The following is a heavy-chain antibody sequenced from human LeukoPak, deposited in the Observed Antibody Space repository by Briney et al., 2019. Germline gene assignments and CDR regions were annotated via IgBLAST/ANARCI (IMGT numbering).Heavy chain of an antibody. CDR1: GGSFSGYY. Sequence: SETLSLTCAVYGGSFSGYYWSWIRQPPGKGLEWIGEINHSGSTNYNPSLKSRVTISVDTSKNLFSLKLSSVTAADTAVYYCARGRRMIVVVYFDYWGQGTLVTVSS. J-gene: IGHJ4*02. CDR2: INHSGST. CDR3: ARGRRMIVVVYFDY. D-gene: IGHD3-22*01. V-gene: IGHV4-34*01.